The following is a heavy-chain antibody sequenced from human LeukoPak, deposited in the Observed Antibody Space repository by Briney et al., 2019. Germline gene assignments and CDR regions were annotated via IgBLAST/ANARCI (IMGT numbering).Heavy chain of an antibody. CDR2: INPNSGGT. CDR1: GYTFTGYY. D-gene: IGHD5-18*01. J-gene: IGHJ6*02. Sequence: ASVKVSCKASGYTFTGYYMHWVRQAPGQGLEWMGWINPNSGGTNYAQKFQGRVTMTRDTSISTAYMELSRLRSDDTAVYYCARDLAMGPHYYGMDVWGQGTTVTVSS. V-gene: IGHV1-2*02. CDR3: ARDLAMGPHYYGMDV.